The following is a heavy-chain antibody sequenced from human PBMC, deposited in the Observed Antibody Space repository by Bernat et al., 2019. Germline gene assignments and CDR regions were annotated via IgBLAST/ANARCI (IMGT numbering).Heavy chain of an antibody. D-gene: IGHD4-23*01. Sequence: EVQLVESGGGLVQPGGSLRLSCAASGFTFSSYWMSWVRQAPEKGLEWVANINRDGSGTYHVDSVKGRFTNSRDNAKNSLYLQMNSLKTEETAVYYCARGGVNGGIGTGRDRGGGHWGQGTLVTVSS. J-gene: IGHJ4*02. CDR1: GFTFSSYW. CDR3: ARGGVNGGIGTGRDRGGGH. V-gene: IGHV3-7*03. CDR2: INRDGSGT.